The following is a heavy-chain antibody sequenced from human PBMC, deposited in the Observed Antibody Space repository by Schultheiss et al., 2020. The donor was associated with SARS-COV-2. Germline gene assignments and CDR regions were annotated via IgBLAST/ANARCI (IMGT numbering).Heavy chain of an antibody. D-gene: IGHD6-19*01. J-gene: IGHJ4*02. V-gene: IGHV3-53*01. Sequence: GGSLRLSCAASGFTVSSNYMSWVRQAPGKGLEWVSVIYSGGSTYYADSVKGRFTISRDNSKNTLYLQMNSLRAEDTAVYYCARDLARIAVAGTGDYWGQGTLVTVSS. CDR2: IYSGGST. CDR3: ARDLARIAVAGTGDY. CDR1: GFTVSSNY.